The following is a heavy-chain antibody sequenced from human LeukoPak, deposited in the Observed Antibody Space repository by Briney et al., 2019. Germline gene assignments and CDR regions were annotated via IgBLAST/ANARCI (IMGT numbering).Heavy chain of an antibody. Sequence: GGSLRFSCTASGFTFSSYALSWVRRAPGKGLEWVSSISESGDTPYYADSVKGLFTISRDNSKNTLYLQMSSLRAEDTAVYYCAQLLDDNPIRWYFGLWGRGTLVTVSS. CDR1: GFTFSSYA. CDR2: ISESGDTP. V-gene: IGHV3-23*01. CDR3: AQLLDDNPIRWYFGL. J-gene: IGHJ2*01. D-gene: IGHD1-14*01.